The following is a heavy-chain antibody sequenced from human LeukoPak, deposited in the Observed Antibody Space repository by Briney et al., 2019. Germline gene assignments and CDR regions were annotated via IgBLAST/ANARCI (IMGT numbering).Heavy chain of an antibody. CDR1: GGSFSGYY. D-gene: IGHD2-2*02. Sequence: SETLSLTCAVYGGSFSGYYWSWIRQPPGKGLEWIGEINHSGSTNYNPSLKSRVTISVDTSKNQFSPKLSSVTAADTAVYYCAGLVVPAAIFDYWGQGTLVTVSS. CDR2: INHSGST. CDR3: AGLVVPAAIFDY. J-gene: IGHJ4*02. V-gene: IGHV4-34*01.